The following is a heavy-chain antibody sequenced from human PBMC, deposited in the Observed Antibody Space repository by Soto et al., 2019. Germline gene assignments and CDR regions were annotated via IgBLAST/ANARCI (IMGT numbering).Heavy chain of an antibody. Sequence: SVKVSCKASGGTFSSYAISWVRQAPGQGLEWMGGIIPIFGTANYAQKFQGRVTITADESTSTAYMELSSLRSEDTAVYYCAKDQEYYYDSSAGAFDIWGQGTMVTVSS. CDR2: IIPIFGTA. J-gene: IGHJ3*02. CDR3: AKDQEYYYDSSAGAFDI. D-gene: IGHD3-22*01. CDR1: GGTFSSYA. V-gene: IGHV1-69*13.